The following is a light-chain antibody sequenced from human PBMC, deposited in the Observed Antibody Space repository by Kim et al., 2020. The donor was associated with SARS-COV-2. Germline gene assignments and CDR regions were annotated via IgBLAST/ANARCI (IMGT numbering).Light chain of an antibody. CDR3: QQRFNWPSLT. CDR1: QSVGNY. Sequence: IVLTLSPATLSLSPGETATLSCRASQSVGNYLAWFQQKPGQSPRLLIFEASNRAAGIPAKFSGSGSGTDFTLTITSLEPEDFAVYFCQQRFNWPSLTFGGGTKVDIK. V-gene: IGKV3-11*01. J-gene: IGKJ4*01. CDR2: EAS.